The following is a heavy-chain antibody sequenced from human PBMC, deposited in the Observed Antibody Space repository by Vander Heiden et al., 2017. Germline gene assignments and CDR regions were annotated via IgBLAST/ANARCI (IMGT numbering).Heavy chain of an antibody. CDR1: GYTLTELS. CDR3: ATLSYSPEEPFDY. J-gene: IGHJ4*02. V-gene: IGHV1-24*01. Sequence: QVQLVQSGAEVTKPGASVKVSCKVSGYTLTELSMHWVRQAPGKGLEWMGGFDPEDAETIYAQKFQGRVTMTEDTSTDTAYMELSSLTSEDTAMYYCATLSYSPEEPFDYWGQGTLVTVSS. CDR2: FDPEDAET. D-gene: IGHD3-10*01.